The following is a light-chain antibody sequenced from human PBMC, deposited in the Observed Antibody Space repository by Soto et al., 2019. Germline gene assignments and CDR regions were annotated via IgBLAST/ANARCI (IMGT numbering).Light chain of an antibody. Sequence: EIVMTQSPATLSVSPGERATLSCRASQSVSSNLDWYQQKPGQAPRLLIYGASTRETGIPARFSGSGSGTEFTLTISSLQSEDFAVYYCQQNNNSPFTFGPGTKVDIK. CDR1: QSVSSN. V-gene: IGKV3-15*01. J-gene: IGKJ3*01. CDR2: GAS. CDR3: QQNNNSPFT.